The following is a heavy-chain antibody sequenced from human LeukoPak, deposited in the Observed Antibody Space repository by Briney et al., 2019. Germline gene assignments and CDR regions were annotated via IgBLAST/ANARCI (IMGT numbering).Heavy chain of an antibody. Sequence: GGSLRLSCAASGFTFSNAWMSWVRQAPGKGLEWVGFIRSKAYGGTTEYAASVKGRFTISRDDSKSIAYLQMNSLKTEDTAVYYCTAHYDISTGYSPFRYWGQGTLVTVSS. D-gene: IGHD3-9*01. CDR3: TAHYDISTGYSPFRY. CDR1: GFTFSNAW. J-gene: IGHJ4*02. CDR2: IRSKAYGGTT. V-gene: IGHV3-49*04.